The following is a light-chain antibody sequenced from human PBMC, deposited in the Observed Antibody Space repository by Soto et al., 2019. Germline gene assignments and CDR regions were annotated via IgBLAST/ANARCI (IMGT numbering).Light chain of an antibody. CDR2: GAS. CDR1: QGIRND. Sequence: AIQMTQSPSSLSASVGDRVTITCRASQGIRNDLGWYQQKPGKAPELLIYGASSLHSGVPSRFSGSGSGTEFTLTISSLQPEDFATYYCLQDYNYPLSFGGGTKVEIK. V-gene: IGKV1-6*01. J-gene: IGKJ4*01. CDR3: LQDYNYPLS.